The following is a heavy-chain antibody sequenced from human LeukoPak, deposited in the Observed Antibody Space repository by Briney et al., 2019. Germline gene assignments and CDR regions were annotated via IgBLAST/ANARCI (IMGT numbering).Heavy chain of an antibody. D-gene: IGHD2-2*01. Sequence: GGSLRLSCAASGFTFDDYGMSWVRQAPGKGLEWVSGINWNGGSTGYADSVKGRFTISRDNAKNSLYLQMNSLRAEDTALYYCARVYPPAAIVYFDYWGQGTLVTVSS. J-gene: IGHJ4*02. CDR2: INWNGGST. V-gene: IGHV3-20*04. CDR1: GFTFDDYG. CDR3: ARVYPPAAIVYFDY.